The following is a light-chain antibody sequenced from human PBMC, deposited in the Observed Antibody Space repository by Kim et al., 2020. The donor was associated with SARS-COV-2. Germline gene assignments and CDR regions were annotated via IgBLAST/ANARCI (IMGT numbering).Light chain of an antibody. CDR3: QAWDSSTSGV. Sequence: SYELTQPPSVSVSPGQTASITCSGDKLGDKYACWYQQKPGQSPVLVIYQDSKRPSGIPERFSGSNSGNTATLTISGTQAMDEADYYCQAWDSSTSGVFGGGTQLTV. J-gene: IGLJ2*01. V-gene: IGLV3-1*01. CDR1: KLGDKY. CDR2: QDS.